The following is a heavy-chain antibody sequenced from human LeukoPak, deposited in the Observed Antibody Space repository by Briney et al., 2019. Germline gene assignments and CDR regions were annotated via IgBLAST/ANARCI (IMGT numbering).Heavy chain of an antibody. V-gene: IGHV1-2*02. CDR3: AREKDWGPY. CDR1: GYTFTGYY. D-gene: IGHD7-27*01. CDR2: INPNSGGT. J-gene: IGHJ4*02. Sequence: ASVMVSCKAFGYTFTGYYMHWVRQAPGQGLEWMGWINPNSGGTNSAQKFQGRVTMTRDTSISTAYMELSRLTSDDTAVYYCAREKDWGPYWGQGTLVTVSS.